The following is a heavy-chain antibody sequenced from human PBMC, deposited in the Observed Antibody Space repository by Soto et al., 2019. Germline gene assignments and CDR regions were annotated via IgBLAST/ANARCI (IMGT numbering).Heavy chain of an antibody. V-gene: IGHV4-34*01. J-gene: IGHJ1*01. CDR1: GGSFSGHY. CDR2: INHSGST. CDR3: ASRPYCSGGSCSPKKKYFQH. Sequence: QVQLQQWGAGLLKPSETLSLTCAVYGGSFSGHYWSWIRQPPGKGLEWIGEINHSGSTNYNPSLKSRVTISVDTSKNQFSLKLSSVTAADTAVYYCASRPYCSGGSCSPKKKYFQHWGQGTLVTVSS. D-gene: IGHD2-15*01.